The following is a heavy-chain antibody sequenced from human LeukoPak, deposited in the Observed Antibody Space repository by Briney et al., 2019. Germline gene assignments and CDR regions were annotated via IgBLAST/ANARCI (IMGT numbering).Heavy chain of an antibody. CDR1: GFTFSSYG. CDR2: IWYDGSNK. Sequence: GGSLRLSCAASGFTFSSYGMHWVRQAPGKGLEWVAVIWYDGSNKYYADSVKGRFTISRDNSKNTLYLQMNSLRAEDTAVYYCARDHGRRSGSYPDYWGQGTLVTVSS. D-gene: IGHD3-10*01. CDR3: ARDHGRRSGSYPDY. J-gene: IGHJ4*02. V-gene: IGHV3-33*01.